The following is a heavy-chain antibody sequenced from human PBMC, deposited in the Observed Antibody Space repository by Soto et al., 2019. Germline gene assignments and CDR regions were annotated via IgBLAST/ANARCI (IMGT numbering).Heavy chain of an antibody. J-gene: IGHJ4*02. V-gene: IGHV3-73*01. CDR2: IRSKANSYAT. CDR3: TSAGGYDLGLCDH. D-gene: IGHD5-12*01. Sequence: GGPLRLSCAASGFTFSGSAMHLVRQASGKGLEWVGRIRSKANSYATAYAESVKGRFTISRDDSKNTAYLQMNSLKTEDTAVYYCTSAGGYDLGLCDHWGQGTLVTVSS. CDR1: GFTFSGSA.